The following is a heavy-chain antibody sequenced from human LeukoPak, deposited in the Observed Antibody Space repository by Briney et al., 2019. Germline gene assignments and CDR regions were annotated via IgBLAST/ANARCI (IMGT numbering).Heavy chain of an antibody. J-gene: IGHJ4*02. Sequence: QTGGSLRLSCAASGFTFSSYWMTWVRQVPGKGLEWVANIKQDESEKYYVDSVKGRFTISRDNVKNSLYLQMNSLRAEDTAVYYCARGVYHFDYWGQGSLVTVSS. D-gene: IGHD2-2*02. V-gene: IGHV3-7*03. CDR3: ARGVYHFDY. CDR1: GFTFSSYW. CDR2: IKQDESEK.